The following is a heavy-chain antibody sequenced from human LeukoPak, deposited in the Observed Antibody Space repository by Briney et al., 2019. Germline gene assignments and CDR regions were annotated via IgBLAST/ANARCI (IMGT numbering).Heavy chain of an antibody. Sequence: SVKVSCKASGGTFSSYAISWVRQAPGQGLEWMGGIIPIFGTANYAQKFQGRVTITADKSTSTAYMELSSLRSEDTAVYYCARDQTHFHSSSWYFWFDPWGQGTLVTVSS. D-gene: IGHD6-13*01. CDR2: IIPIFGTA. CDR3: ARDQTHFHSSSWYFWFDP. V-gene: IGHV1-69*06. J-gene: IGHJ5*02. CDR1: GGTFSSYA.